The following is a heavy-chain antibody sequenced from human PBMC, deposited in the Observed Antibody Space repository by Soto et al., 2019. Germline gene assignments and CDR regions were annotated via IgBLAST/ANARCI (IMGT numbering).Heavy chain of an antibody. CDR1: GFSLSNARMG. V-gene: IGHV2-26*01. D-gene: IGHD2-2*01. CDR3: ARIPYCISTSCYGDWFDP. CDR2: IFSNDEK. Sequence: SGPTLVNPTETLTLTCTVSGFSLSNARMGVSWIRQPPGKALEWLAHIFSNDEKSYSTSLKSRLTISKDTSKSQVVLTMTNMDPVDTATYYCARIPYCISTSCYGDWFDPWGQGTLVTVSS. J-gene: IGHJ5*02.